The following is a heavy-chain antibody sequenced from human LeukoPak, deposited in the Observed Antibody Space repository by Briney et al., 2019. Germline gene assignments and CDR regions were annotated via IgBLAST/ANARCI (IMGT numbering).Heavy chain of an antibody. Sequence: ASVKVSCKSSGYTFTNYGISWVRQAPGQGLEWMGWISAYNGISNYAQNLQGRVTMTTDTSTSTAYMDLRSLTSDDTAVYYCAREAYGGHPDYWGQGTLVTVSS. CDR2: ISAYNGIS. CDR1: GYTFTNYG. D-gene: IGHD4-23*01. J-gene: IGHJ4*02. CDR3: AREAYGGHPDY. V-gene: IGHV1-18*01.